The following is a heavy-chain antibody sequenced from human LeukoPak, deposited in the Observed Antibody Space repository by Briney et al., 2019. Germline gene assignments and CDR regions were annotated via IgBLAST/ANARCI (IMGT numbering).Heavy chain of an antibody. CDR2: IYSSENT. Sequence: SETLSLTCIVSGGSITSYYWSWIRQPPGKGLEWIGYIYSSENTNYNPSLKSRVTISVDTSKSQFSLKLSSVTAADTAVYFCAGRSRSGWYYDYWGQGTLVTVSS. D-gene: IGHD6-19*01. V-gene: IGHV4-59*01. J-gene: IGHJ4*02. CDR3: AGRSRSGWYYDY. CDR1: GGSITSYY.